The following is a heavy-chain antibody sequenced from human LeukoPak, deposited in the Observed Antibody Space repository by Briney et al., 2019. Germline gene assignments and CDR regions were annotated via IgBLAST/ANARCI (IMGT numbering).Heavy chain of an antibody. J-gene: IGHJ5*02. D-gene: IGHD3-10*01. CDR2: INPNSGGT. V-gene: IGHV1-2*02. Sequence: GASVKVSCKASGYTFTGYYMHWVRQAPGQGLGWMGWINPNSGGTNYAQKFQGRVTMTRDTSISTAYMELSRLRSDDTAVYYCARDPVYGSGTKLNWFDPWGQGTLVTVSS. CDR3: ARDPVYGSGTKLNWFDP. CDR1: GYTFTGYY.